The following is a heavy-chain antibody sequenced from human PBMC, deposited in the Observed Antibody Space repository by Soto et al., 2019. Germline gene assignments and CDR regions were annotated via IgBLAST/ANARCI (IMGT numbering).Heavy chain of an antibody. V-gene: IGHV4-4*02. Sequence: QVQLQESGPGLVKPSGTLSLTCAVSGGSISSSNWWSWVRQPPGKGLEWIGEIYHSGSTNYNPSPKVSVPIXXDXSXXQFSLQRSPVTAADTAVYYWARLAAGYSSSWYFGYWGQGTLVTVSS. CDR2: IYHSGST. D-gene: IGHD6-13*01. CDR3: ARLAAGYSSSWYFGY. CDR1: GGSISSSNW. J-gene: IGHJ4*02.